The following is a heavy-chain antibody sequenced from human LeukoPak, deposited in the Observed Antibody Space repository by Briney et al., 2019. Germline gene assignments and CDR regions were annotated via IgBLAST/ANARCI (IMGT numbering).Heavy chain of an antibody. D-gene: IGHD2-21*02. CDR3: ARRTVVTARGMFYFDY. V-gene: IGHV4-39*01. CDR1: GDSIDSYY. CDR2: IFYSGSS. Sequence: SETLSLTCTVSGDSIDSYYWGWIRLPPGEGLEWIGSIFYSGSSDYNPSLESRVTMSVDTSKNQVSLRMTSVTAADTAMYYCARRTVVTARGMFYFDYWGQGTLVTVSS. J-gene: IGHJ4*02.